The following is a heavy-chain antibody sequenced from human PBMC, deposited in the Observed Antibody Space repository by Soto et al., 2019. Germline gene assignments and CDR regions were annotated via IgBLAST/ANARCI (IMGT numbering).Heavy chain of an antibody. CDR2: ISYDGSNK. CDR1: GXAVSSYG. D-gene: IGHD3-22*01. CDR3: AKDNADSSGYFYGMDA. V-gene: IGHV3-30*18. J-gene: IGHJ6*01. Sequence: GSLRLAGAASGXAVSSYGMHWVRQAPGKGLEWVAVISYDGSNKYYADSVKGRFTISRDNYKNTLYLQMNNLRAEYTAVYYCAKDNADSSGYFYGMDAWGQGTTATV.